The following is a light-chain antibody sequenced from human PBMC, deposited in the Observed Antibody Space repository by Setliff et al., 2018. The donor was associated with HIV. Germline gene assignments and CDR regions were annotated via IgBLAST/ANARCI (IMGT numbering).Light chain of an antibody. CDR1: SSVVGASNS. Sequence: QSVLTQPASVSGSPGQSITLSCTGTSSVVGASNSVSWYQHHPGKAPKVIIYDVSDRPSGVPDRFSGSKSGNTASLTISGLQAEDEADYYCCSYAGSYTSLYVFGTGTKVTVL. CDR2: DVS. J-gene: IGLJ1*01. CDR3: CSYAGSYTSLYV. V-gene: IGLV2-11*01.